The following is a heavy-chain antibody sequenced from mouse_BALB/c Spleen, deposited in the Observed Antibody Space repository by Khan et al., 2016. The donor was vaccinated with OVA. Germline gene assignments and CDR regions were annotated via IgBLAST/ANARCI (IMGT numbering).Heavy chain of an antibody. J-gene: IGHJ3*01. CDR3: ATLYGSPFTY. V-gene: IGHV14-3*02. D-gene: IGHD2-1*01. Sequence: EVQLQQSGTELIKPGASVKLSCTASGFNIKDTYIHWVKERPEQGPEWIGRIDTANGDTKYDPKFQGKATITADTSSNTAYLQLSSLTSEDTAVYYCATLYGSPFTYWGQGTLVTVSA. CDR2: IDTANGDT. CDR1: GFNIKDTY.